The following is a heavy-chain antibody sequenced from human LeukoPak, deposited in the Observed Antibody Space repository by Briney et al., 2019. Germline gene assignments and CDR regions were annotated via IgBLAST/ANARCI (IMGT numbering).Heavy chain of an antibody. CDR3: ARVRSGSLDY. CDR2: TRNKANSYTT. D-gene: IGHD1-26*01. Sequence: GGSLRLSCEASGFTFSNYRMNWVRQAPGKGLEWVGRTRNKANSYTTEYAASVKGRFTISRDDSKNSLYLQMNSLKTEDTAVYYCARVRSGSLDYWGQGTLVTVSS. J-gene: IGHJ4*02. V-gene: IGHV3-72*01. CDR1: GFTFSNYR.